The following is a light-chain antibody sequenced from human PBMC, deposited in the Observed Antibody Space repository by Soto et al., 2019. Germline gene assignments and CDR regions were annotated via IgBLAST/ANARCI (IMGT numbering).Light chain of an antibody. CDR3: QKRSNWPPIT. V-gene: IGKV3-11*01. CDR2: DAS. Sequence: DIVLTQSPSTLSVSPGERATLSCMPSQSVSSYLAWYQQKPGQAPRLLIYDASNRATGIPARFSGSGSGTDFTLTISSLEPEDFAVYYCQKRSNWPPITFGKGTRLEIK. CDR1: QSVSSY. J-gene: IGKJ5*01.